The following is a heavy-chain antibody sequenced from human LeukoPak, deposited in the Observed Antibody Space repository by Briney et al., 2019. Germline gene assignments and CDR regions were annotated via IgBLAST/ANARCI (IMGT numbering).Heavy chain of an antibody. CDR2: ISSSGSTI. CDR3: ARSMTTVVTACDY. D-gene: IGHD4-23*01. Sequence: GGSLRLSCAASGFTFSTYWMMWVRQAPGKGLEWVSYISSSGSTIYYADSVKGRFTISRDNAKNSLYLQMNSLRAEDTAVYYCARSMTTVVTACDYWGQGTLVTVSP. J-gene: IGHJ4*02. CDR1: GFTFSTYW. V-gene: IGHV3-48*04.